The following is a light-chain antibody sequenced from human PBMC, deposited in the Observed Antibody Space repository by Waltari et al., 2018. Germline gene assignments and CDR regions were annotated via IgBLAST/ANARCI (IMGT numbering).Light chain of an antibody. V-gene: IGKV4-1*01. CDR1: QSLLHSSNNQNY. CDR2: WAS. Sequence: DIVMTQSPDSLALSLGERATINCKSSQSLLHSSNNQNYLAWYQQKPGQPPELLFYWASTRESVVPDRFSGSGSGTDFTLTISSLQAEDVAVFYCQQYYSPPWTFGQGTKVEIK. CDR3: QQYYSPPWT. J-gene: IGKJ1*01.